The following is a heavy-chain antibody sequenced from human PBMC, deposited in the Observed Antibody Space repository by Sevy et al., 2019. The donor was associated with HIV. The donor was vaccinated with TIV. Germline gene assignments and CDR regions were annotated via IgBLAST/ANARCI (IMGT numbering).Heavy chain of an antibody. CDR1: GFIFSKFA. Sequence: GGSLRLSCAASGFIFSKFALSWVRQAPGRGLEWVSAVSGNDGSTDDAASVKGRFTISRDISENMLYLQMNSLSAEDTAVYYCEKAFSYGGNSWNFDFWGQGTLVTVSS. D-gene: IGHD4-17*01. CDR3: EKAFSYGGNSWNFDF. CDR2: VSGNDGST. V-gene: IGHV3-23*01. J-gene: IGHJ4*02.